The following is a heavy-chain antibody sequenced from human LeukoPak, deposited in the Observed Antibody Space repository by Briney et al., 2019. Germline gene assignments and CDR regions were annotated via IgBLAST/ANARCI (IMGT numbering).Heavy chain of an antibody. D-gene: IGHD3-3*01. CDR1: GGSISSGDYY. CDR2: IYYSGNT. J-gene: IGHJ3*02. Sequence: PSETLSLTCTVSGGSISSGDYYWNWIRQPPGKGLEWIGYIYYSGNTYYNPSLKSRLTISVGTSKNHFSLKLSSVTAADTAVYYCARAHGSFGVVMMPSDAFDIWGQGTMVTVSS. V-gene: IGHV4-30-4*08. CDR3: ARAHGSFGVVMMPSDAFDI.